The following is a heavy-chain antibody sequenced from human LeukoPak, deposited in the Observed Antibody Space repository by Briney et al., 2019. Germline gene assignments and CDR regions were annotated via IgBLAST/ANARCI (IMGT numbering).Heavy chain of an antibody. D-gene: IGHD3-22*01. CDR3: AKYYYDSSGNYDY. CDR2: IIPIFGTA. V-gene: IGHV1-69*13. J-gene: IGHJ4*02. Sequence: ASVKVSCKASGGTFSSYAISWVRPAPGQGLEWMGGIIPIFGTANYAQKFQGRVTVTADESTSTAYMELSSLRSEDTAVYYCAKYYYDSSGNYDYWGQGTLVTVSS. CDR1: GGTFSSYA.